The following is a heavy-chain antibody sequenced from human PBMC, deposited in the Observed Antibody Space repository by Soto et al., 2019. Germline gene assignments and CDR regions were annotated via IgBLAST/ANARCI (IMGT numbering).Heavy chain of an antibody. J-gene: IGHJ4*01. Sequence: GESLSLSCPASGFTLSSCAMNWVRQAPGKGLEWVGRIKSKNDGGTTDYAAPVKGRFTISRDDSKNTVYLQMNSLRTEDTALYYCAADLPGHGGGYEFDYWGQGT. V-gene: IGHV3-15*07. CDR3: AADLPGHGGGYEFDY. D-gene: IGHD2-15*01. CDR2: IKSKNDGGTT. CDR1: GFTLSSCA.